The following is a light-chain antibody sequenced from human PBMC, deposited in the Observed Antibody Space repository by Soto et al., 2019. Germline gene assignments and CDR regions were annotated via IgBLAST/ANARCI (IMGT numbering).Light chain of an antibody. Sequence: QSALTQPASVSGSPGQSITISCTGTSSDVGGYDYVSWYQQHPGKVPKLMIYDVFRRRSGISDRFSGSKSGNTASLTISGLQAEDEAEYYCCSYTTTSTFVFGGGTQLTVL. CDR1: SSDVGGYDY. CDR2: DVF. CDR3: CSYTTTSTFV. V-gene: IGLV2-14*03. J-gene: IGLJ2*01.